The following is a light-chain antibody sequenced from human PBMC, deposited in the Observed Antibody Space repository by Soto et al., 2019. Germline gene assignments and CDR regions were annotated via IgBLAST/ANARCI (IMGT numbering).Light chain of an antibody. CDR1: SSDIGAGYD. CDR2: GNT. J-gene: IGLJ2*01. Sequence: QSVLTQPPSVSGAPGQRVTISCTGGSSDIGAGYDIHWYQQLPGTAPKVLIYGNTNRPSGVPDRFSGSKSGTSASLAITGLQAADEPDYYCNSYDGGLSASRVVFVGGTKLTVL. CDR3: NSYDGGLSASRVV. V-gene: IGLV1-40*01.